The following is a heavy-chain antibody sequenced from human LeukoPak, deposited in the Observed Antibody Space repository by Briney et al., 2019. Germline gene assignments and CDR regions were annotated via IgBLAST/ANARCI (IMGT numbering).Heavy chain of an antibody. D-gene: IGHD3-9*01. J-gene: IGHJ4*02. CDR1: GGTFSSYA. V-gene: IGHV1-69*13. CDR3: ARGLLRYFDWSLNY. Sequence: ASVKVSCKASGGTFSSYATSWVRQAPGQGLEWMGGIIPIFGTANYAQKFQGRVTITADESTSTAYMELSSLRSEDTAVYYCARGLLRYFDWSLNYWGQGTLVTVSS. CDR2: IIPIFGTA.